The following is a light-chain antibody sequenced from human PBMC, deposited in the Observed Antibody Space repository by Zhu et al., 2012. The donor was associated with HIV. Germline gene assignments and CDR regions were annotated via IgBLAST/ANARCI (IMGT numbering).Light chain of an antibody. Sequence: IVLTQSPATLSLSPGERATLSCRASQSIDRFLAWYQQKPGQAPGLLIYDGSKRATGIPARFSGSGSGTDFTLTISSLESEDFALYYCQQRRNWPLTFGGGTKVEI. CDR2: DGS. V-gene: IGKV3-11*01. J-gene: IGKJ4*01. CDR1: QSIDRF. CDR3: QQRRNWPLT.